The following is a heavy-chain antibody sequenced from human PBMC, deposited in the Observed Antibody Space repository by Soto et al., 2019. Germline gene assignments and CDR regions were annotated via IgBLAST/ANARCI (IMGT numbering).Heavy chain of an antibody. D-gene: IGHD6-13*01. J-gene: IGHJ4*02. CDR1: GFTFSSFA. V-gene: IGHV3-23*01. CDR2: IGGSGDKT. CDR3: AKRGGGSSWYYFDS. Sequence: GGSLRLSCAASGFTFSSFAMSWVRQAPGTGLEWVSTIGGSGDKTNYADPVKGRFTISRDNSKNTVSLQMNSLRAEDTAVYYCAKRGGGSSWYYFDSWGQGTLVTVSS.